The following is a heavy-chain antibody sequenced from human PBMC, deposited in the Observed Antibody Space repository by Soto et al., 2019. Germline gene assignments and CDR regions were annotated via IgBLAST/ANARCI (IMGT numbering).Heavy chain of an antibody. V-gene: IGHV1-3*04. Sequence: GASVKVSCKASGYTFTDYAMHWVRQAPGQRLEWMGWISTGNGNTKYSQEFQGRVTITRDTSATTAYMELSSLRSEDTAVYYCAKGSQMWTPDYWGQGTLVTVSS. J-gene: IGHJ4*02. CDR1: GYTFTDYA. CDR3: AKGSQMWTPDY. CDR2: ISTGNGNT. D-gene: IGHD2-21*01.